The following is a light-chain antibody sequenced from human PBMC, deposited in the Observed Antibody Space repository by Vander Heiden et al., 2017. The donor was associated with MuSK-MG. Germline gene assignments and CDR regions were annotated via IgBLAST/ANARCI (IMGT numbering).Light chain of an antibody. Sequence: DIQMTQSPSSLSASVGDRVTITCQASQDISNYLNWYQQKPGKAPKLLIYDASNLETGVPSRFSGSGSGTDFTFTISSLQPEDIATYYCQQYGNLPPGCSFDQGAKLEIK. V-gene: IGKV1-33*01. CDR1: QDISNY. CDR3: QQYGNLPPGCS. CDR2: DAS. J-gene: IGKJ2*04.